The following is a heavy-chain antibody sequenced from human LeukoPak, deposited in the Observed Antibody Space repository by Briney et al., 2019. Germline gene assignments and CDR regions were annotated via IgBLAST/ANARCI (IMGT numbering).Heavy chain of an antibody. D-gene: IGHD5-24*01. CDR3: AKVPGWLQSGWFDP. V-gene: IGHV3-30*18. Sequence: SGGSLRLSCAASGFTFSSYGMHWVHQAPGKGLEWVAVISYDGSNKYYADSVKGRFTISRDNSKNTLYLQMNSLRAEDTAVYYCAKVPGWLQSGWFDPWGQGTLVTVSS. J-gene: IGHJ5*02. CDR2: ISYDGSNK. CDR1: GFTFSSYG.